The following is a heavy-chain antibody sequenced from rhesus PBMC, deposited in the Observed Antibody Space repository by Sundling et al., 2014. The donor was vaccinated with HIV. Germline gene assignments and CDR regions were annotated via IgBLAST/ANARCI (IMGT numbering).Heavy chain of an antibody. D-gene: IGHD2-39*02. CDR2: IHPSNGNT. V-gene: IGHV1-200*01. Sequence: QVQLVQSGAEVKKPGTSVKLSCKASGYTFSCCHINWVRQAPGQVLEWVGWIHPSNGNTAYAQKFQGRVTMTRDTSTSTAYMELNSLRSEDTAVYYCTRGVPYCTGRVCYPYYFDYWGQGVLVPVSS. CDR1: GYTFSCCH. J-gene: IGHJ4*01. CDR3: TRGVPYCTGRVCYPYYFDY.